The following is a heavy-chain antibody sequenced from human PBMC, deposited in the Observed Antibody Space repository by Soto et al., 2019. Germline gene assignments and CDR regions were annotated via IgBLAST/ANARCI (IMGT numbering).Heavy chain of an antibody. J-gene: IGHJ6*02. V-gene: IGHV1-18*04. D-gene: IGHD2-21*01. CDR2: ISGYNGNT. CDR3: ARDVFCGGAPACPDMDV. Sequence: GASVKVSCKASGYTFSGYSITWLRQAAGQGLEWMGRISGYNGNTNYARTLRGRLTLTTDTSTSTAYMELRSLTSDDTAVYYCARDVFCGGAPACPDMDVWGQGTTVTVSS. CDR1: GYTFSGYS.